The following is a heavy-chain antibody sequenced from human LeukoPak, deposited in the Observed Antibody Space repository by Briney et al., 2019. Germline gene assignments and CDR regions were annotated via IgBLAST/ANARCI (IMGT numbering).Heavy chain of an antibody. V-gene: IGHV3-23*01. CDR3: AKVLEYCSGAYCPYYFDY. CDR1: GFTFSSYA. D-gene: IGHD2-15*01. Sequence: GGSLRLSCAASGFTFSSYAMSWVRQAPGKGLEWVSAISDSGGSTYYADSVKGRFTISGDNSKNTLYLQMNSLRADDTAVYYCAKVLEYCSGAYCPYYFDYWGQGTLVTVSS. J-gene: IGHJ4*02. CDR2: ISDSGGST.